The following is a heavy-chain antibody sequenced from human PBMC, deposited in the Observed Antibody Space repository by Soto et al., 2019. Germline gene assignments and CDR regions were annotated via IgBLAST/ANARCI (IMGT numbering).Heavy chain of an antibody. CDR1: GYTFTSYG. D-gene: IGHD3-3*01. CDR3: ARSDFGVVILRPDY. J-gene: IGHJ4*02. V-gene: IGHV1-18*04. CDR2: ISAYNGNT. Sequence: ASVKVSCKTSGYTFTSYGISWVRRAPGQGLEWMGWISAYNGNTNYAQKLQGRVTMTTDTSTSTAYMELRSLRSDDTAVYYCARSDFGVVILRPDYWGQGTLVNVSS.